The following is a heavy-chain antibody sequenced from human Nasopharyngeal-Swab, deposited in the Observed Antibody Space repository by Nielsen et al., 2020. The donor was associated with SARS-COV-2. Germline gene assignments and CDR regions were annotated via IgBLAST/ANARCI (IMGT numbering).Heavy chain of an antibody. Sequence: ASVKVSCKTSGYTFTDYYIHWLRQVPGQGLEWVGCINPDSGDTKYAQKFQGRVTVTSDRSRSTAYIDLSRLRSDDTAVYYCARDYYDNYDSDYWGQGTLVTVSS. CDR3: ARDYYDNYDSDY. J-gene: IGHJ4*02. V-gene: IGHV1-2*02. D-gene: IGHD3-22*01. CDR1: GYTFTDYY. CDR2: INPDSGDT.